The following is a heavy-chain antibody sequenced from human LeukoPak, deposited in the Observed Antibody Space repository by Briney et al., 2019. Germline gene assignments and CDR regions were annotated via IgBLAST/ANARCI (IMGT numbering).Heavy chain of an antibody. Sequence: SETLSLTCAVSGGSISSGGYSWSWIRQPPGKGLEWIGYIYHSGSTYYNVSLKSRVTISVDTSRNQFSLKLSSVTAADTAVYYCARDSSSGWSIPNTNLFDPWGQGTLVTVSS. CDR3: ARDSSSGWSIPNTNLFDP. CDR1: GGSISSGGYS. CDR2: IYHSGST. V-gene: IGHV4-30-2*01. J-gene: IGHJ5*02. D-gene: IGHD6-19*01.